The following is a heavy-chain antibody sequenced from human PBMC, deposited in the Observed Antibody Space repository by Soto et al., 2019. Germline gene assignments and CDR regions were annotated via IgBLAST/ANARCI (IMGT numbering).Heavy chain of an antibody. CDR1: GFTFSSYG. J-gene: IGHJ4*02. CDR3: AKSGYSSGWYFDY. Sequence: GGSLRLSCAASGFTFSSYGMHWVRQAPGKGLEWVAVISYDGSNKYYADSVKGRFTISRDNSKNTLYLQMNSLRAEDTAVYYCAKSGYSSGWYFDYWGQGTLVTVSS. CDR2: ISYDGSNK. D-gene: IGHD6-19*01. V-gene: IGHV3-30*18.